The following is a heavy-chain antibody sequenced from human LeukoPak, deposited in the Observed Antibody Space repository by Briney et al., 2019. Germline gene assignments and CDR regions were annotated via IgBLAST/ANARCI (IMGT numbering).Heavy chain of an antibody. CDR1: GYTFTSYD. Sequence: ASVKVSCKASGYTFTSYDINWVRQATGQGLEWMGWMNPNSGNTGYAQKFQGRVTMTRNTSISTAYMELSSLGSEDTAVYYCARGRKIAARRRYFDYWGQGTLVTVSS. V-gene: IGHV1-8*01. J-gene: IGHJ4*02. CDR3: ARGRKIAARRRYFDY. D-gene: IGHD6-6*01. CDR2: MNPNSGNT.